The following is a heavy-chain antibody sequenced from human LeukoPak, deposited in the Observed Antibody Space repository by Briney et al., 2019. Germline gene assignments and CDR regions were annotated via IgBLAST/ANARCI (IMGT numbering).Heavy chain of an antibody. D-gene: IGHD3-3*01. CDR2: VNHSGSA. Sequence: SETLSLTCGVSGEPFSGYYWSWIRQPPGKGLEWIGEVNHSGSANYNPSLKSRVTISLDASQNQFSLSLSSVTAADTAVYFCAKGVDFTAHFARWGQGTRVTVSS. CDR1: GEPFSGYY. CDR3: AKGVDFTAHFAR. V-gene: IGHV4-34*01. J-gene: IGHJ4*02.